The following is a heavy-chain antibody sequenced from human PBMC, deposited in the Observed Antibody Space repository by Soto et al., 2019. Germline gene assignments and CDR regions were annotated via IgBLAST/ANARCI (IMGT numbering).Heavy chain of an antibody. D-gene: IGHD3-22*01. CDR2: IYHSGST. J-gene: IGHJ5*02. Sequence: SETLSLTCTVSGGSISSYYWSWIRQPPGKGLEWIGYIYHSGSTNYNPSLKSRVTMSVDTSKNQFSLKLSSVTAADTAVYYCARAGAGYSINWFDPWGQGTLVTVSS. CDR1: GGSISSYY. V-gene: IGHV4-59*01. CDR3: ARAGAGYSINWFDP.